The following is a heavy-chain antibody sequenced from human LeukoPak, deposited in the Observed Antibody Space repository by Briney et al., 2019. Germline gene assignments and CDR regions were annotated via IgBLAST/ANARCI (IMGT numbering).Heavy chain of an antibody. CDR3: ARSLYSSSTYLPDY. CDR1: GFTFSSYA. D-gene: IGHD6-6*01. CDR2: ISSNGGST. J-gene: IGHJ4*02. Sequence: GGSLRLSCAASGFTFSSYAMHWVRQAPGKGVEYVSAISSNGGSTYYANSVKGRFTISRDNSKNTLYLQMGSLRAEDMAVYYCARSLYSSSTYLPDYWGQGTLVTVSS. V-gene: IGHV3-64*01.